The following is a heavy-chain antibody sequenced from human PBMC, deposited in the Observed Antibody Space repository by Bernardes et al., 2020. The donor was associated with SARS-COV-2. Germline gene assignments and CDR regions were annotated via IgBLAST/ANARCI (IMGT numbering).Heavy chain of an antibody. CDR2: IDPSDSYT. Sequence: GGSLKISCKGSGYRFTSYWISWVRQMPGRGLEWMGRIDPSDSYTNYSPSFQGHVTLSIDKSISTAYLQWSSLKASDTAMYYCARHPDSQCGGGICYPRLVDYWGQGTLVTVSS. CDR1: GYRFTSYW. J-gene: IGHJ4*02. CDR3: ARHPDSQCGGGICYPRLVDY. V-gene: IGHV5-10-1*01. D-gene: IGHD2-15*01.